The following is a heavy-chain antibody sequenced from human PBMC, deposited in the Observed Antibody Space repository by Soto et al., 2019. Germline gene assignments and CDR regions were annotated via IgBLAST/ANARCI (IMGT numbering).Heavy chain of an antibody. J-gene: IGHJ4*02. CDR1: GFTFSSYA. V-gene: IGHV3-30-3*01. CDR2: ISYDGSNK. D-gene: IGHD5-12*01. CDR3: ASGADIVATISAREFDY. Sequence: GGSLRLSCAASGFTFSSYAMHWVRQAPGKGLEWVAVISYDGSNKYYADSVKGRFTISRDNSKNTLYLQMNSLRAEDTAVYYCASGADIVATISAREFDYWGQGTLVTVSS.